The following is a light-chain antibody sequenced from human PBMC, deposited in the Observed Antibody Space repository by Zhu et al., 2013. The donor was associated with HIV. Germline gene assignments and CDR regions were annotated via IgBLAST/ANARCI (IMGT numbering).Light chain of an antibody. CDR2: WAS. J-gene: IGKJ2*01. Sequence: DIVMTQSPDSLAVSLGERATINCKSSQSVLYSSKNKNYLAWYQQKPGQPPKLLIYWASTRKSGVPDRFSGSGSGTDFTLTISSLQSEDFAVYYCQQYNDWPKTFGRGPRWRSN. V-gene: IGKV4-1*01. CDR3: QQYNDWPKT. CDR1: QSVLYSSKNKNY.